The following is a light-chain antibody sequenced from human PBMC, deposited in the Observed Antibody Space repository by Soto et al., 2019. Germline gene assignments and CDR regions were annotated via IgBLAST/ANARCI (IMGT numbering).Light chain of an antibody. CDR3: QVWDSSSDHLVV. J-gene: IGLJ2*01. Sequence: SSELTQPPSVSVAPGKTARITCGGTNIGSKSVHWYQQKPGQAPVLVIYYDSDRPSRIPERFSGSNSGNTATLTISRVEAGDEADYYCQVWDSSSDHLVVFGGGTKVTVL. CDR2: YDS. V-gene: IGLV3-21*04. CDR1: NIGSKS.